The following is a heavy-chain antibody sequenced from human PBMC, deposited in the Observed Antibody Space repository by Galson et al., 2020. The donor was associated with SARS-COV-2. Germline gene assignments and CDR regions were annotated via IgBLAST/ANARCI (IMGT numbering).Heavy chain of an antibody. J-gene: IGHJ4*02. V-gene: IGHV4-59*08. CDR2: IYYSGST. CDR1: GGSISNYY. CDR3: ARLRNDSNGLWPQIYFFDS. Sequence: SETLSLTCTVSGGSISNYYWSWIRQPPGKGLEWIGFIYYSGSTNYNPSLKSRVTISVDTSKSQFSLKLTSVTATDTAVYYCARLRNDSNGLWPQIYFFDSWGQGTLVTVSS. D-gene: IGHD3-22*01.